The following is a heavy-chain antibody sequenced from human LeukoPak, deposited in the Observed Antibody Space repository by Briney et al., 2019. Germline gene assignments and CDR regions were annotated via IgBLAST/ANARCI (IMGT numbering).Heavy chain of an antibody. CDR3: AKDLDYGGSNFDY. Sequence: GGSLRLSCAASGFTFSSYGMHWVRQAPGKGLEWVTFIRYDGSNKYYGDSVKGRFTISRDNPKNTLYLEMNSLRAEDTAVYYCAKDLDYGGSNFDYWGQGTLVTVSS. D-gene: IGHD4-23*01. V-gene: IGHV3-30*02. CDR2: IRYDGSNK. J-gene: IGHJ4*02. CDR1: GFTFSSYG.